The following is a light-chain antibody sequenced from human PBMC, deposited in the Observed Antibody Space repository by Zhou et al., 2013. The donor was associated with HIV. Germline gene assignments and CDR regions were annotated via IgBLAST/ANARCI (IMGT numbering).Light chain of an antibody. CDR1: QSISSA. CDR2: AAS. V-gene: IGKV1-39*01. CDR3: QQSYSAPLT. Sequence: DIQMTQSPSSLSASVGDRVTLTCRASQSISSALYWYQQKPGQAPKLLIYAASSLHSGVPSRFSGSGSGTDFTLTISSLQPEDFATYYCQQSYSAPLTFGGGAKVEIK. J-gene: IGKJ4*01.